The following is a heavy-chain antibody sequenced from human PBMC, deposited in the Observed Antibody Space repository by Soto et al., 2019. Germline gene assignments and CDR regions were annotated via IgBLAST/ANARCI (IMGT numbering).Heavy chain of an antibody. J-gene: IGHJ4*02. D-gene: IGHD2-15*01. CDR1: GFTFSDYY. V-gene: IGHV3-11*01. CDR3: ARGYCSGGGCYARH. CDR2: ISSSGNSV. Sequence: QVQLVESGGDLVKPGGSLRLSCAASGFTFSDYYMSWIRQAPGKGLEWVSYISSSGNSVYYGDSVRGRFTISRDNAKNSLYLQTNSLRAGDTASYYCARGYCSGGGCYARHWGRGTLVTVSS.